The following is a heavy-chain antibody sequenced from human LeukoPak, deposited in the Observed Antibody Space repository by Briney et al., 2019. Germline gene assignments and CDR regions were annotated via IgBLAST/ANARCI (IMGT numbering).Heavy chain of an antibody. Sequence: GGSLRLSCVASGFTFSSHWMTWVRQAPGKGLEWGATINQDGTEKYYVDSVNGRFTISRDNAKKSLYLQMNSLRAEDTAVYYCARDTPVSAGYFDYWGRGILVTVSS. D-gene: IGHD2-21*02. CDR3: ARDTPVSAGYFDY. J-gene: IGHJ4*02. CDR2: INQDGTEK. V-gene: IGHV3-7*01. CDR1: GFTFSSHW.